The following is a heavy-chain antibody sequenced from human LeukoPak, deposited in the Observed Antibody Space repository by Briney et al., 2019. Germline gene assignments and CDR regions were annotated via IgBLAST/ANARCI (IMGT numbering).Heavy chain of an antibody. V-gene: IGHV3-30-3*01. D-gene: IGHD3-22*01. CDR2: ISYDGSNK. J-gene: IGHJ4*02. CDR3: ARGGRDYYDSSGYY. Sequence: GMSLRLSCAASGFTFSSYAMHWVRQAPGKGLEWVAVISYDGSNKYYADSVKGRFTISRDNSKNTLYLQMNSLRAEDTAVYYCARGGRDYYDSSGYYWGQGTLVTVSS. CDR1: GFTFSSYA.